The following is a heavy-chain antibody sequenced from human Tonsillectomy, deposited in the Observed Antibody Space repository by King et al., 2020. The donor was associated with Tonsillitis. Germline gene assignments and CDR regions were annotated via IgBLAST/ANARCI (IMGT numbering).Heavy chain of an antibody. CDR1: GYTFTTYV. J-gene: IGHJ6*02. CDR3: ARGDDDGDVDGVPLGHYYYGMDV. V-gene: IGHV7-4-1*02. CDR2: INTNPGNP. Sequence: QLVQSGSELKKPGASVKVSCKASGYTFTTYVMNWVRQAPGQGLEWMGWINTNPGNPMYAQGFTGRFVFSLDTSVSTAYLQISSLKAEDTAVYYCARGDDDGDVDGVPLGHYYYGMDVWGQGTTVTVSS. D-gene: IGHD4-17*01.